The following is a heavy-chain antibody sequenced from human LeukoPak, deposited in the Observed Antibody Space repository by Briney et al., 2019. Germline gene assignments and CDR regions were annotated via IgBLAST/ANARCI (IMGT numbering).Heavy chain of an antibody. CDR3: ARAAYSSSWRFDY. CDR2: ISGSTIHI. J-gene: IGHJ4*02. CDR1: GFTFSTYS. D-gene: IGHD6-13*01. V-gene: IGHV3-21*01. Sequence: GGSLRLSCAASGFTFSTYSMNWVRQAPGKGLEWVSSISGSTIHIYYADSVKGRFTISRDNSKNTLYLQMNSLRAEDTAVYYCARAAYSSSWRFDYWGQGTLVTVSS.